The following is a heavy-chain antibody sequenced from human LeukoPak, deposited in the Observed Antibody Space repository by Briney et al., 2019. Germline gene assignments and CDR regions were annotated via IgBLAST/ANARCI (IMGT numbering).Heavy chain of an antibody. J-gene: IGHJ4*02. D-gene: IGHD3-10*01. CDR3: ARGGGGYYYGS. V-gene: IGHV4-39*01. CDR1: GGPITSGSYF. CDR2: IYYSGST. Sequence: SQTLSLTCTVSGGPITSGSYFWTWVRQPAGKRLEWIGSIYYSGSTYYNPSLKSRVTISVDTSKNQFSLKLSSVTAADTAVYYCARGGGGYYYGSWGQGTLVTVSS.